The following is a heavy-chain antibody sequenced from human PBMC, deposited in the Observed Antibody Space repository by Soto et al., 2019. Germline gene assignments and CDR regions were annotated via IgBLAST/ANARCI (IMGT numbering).Heavy chain of an antibody. CDR3: ARGIWNIEEMIYGFYFDP. J-gene: IGHJ5*02. V-gene: IGHV4-59*02. CDR2: TSYTGNT. CDR1: GGSVTSHH. Sequence: SETLSLTCFVSGGSVTSHHWSWIRQFPGQGLEWIAYTSYTGNTNYNPSLQSRVTISLDTSKNAFSLNLSSVTADDTAVYYCARGIWNIEEMIYGFYFDPWGPGTLVTVSS. D-gene: IGHD2-8*01.